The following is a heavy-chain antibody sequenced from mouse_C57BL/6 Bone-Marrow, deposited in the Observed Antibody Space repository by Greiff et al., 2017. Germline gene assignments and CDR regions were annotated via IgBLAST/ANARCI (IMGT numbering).Heavy chain of an antibody. D-gene: IGHD1-1*01. J-gene: IGHJ4*01. Sequence: VQLQQSGPVLVKPGASVKMSCKASGYKFTDYYMNWVKQSHGKSLEWIGVINPYNGGTSYNQKFKGKATLTVAKSSSTAYMELNSLTSEDSAVYYCAGGEYYGRMDYWGQGNSVNVSS. CDR3: AGGEYYGRMDY. CDR1: GYKFTDYY. V-gene: IGHV1-19*01. CDR2: INPYNGGT.